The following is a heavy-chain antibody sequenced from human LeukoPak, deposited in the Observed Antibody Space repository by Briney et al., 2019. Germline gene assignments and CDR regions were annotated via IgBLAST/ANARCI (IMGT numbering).Heavy chain of an antibody. D-gene: IGHD6-13*01. CDR1: GGSISSSSYY. CDR3: AREGSSWYYFDY. J-gene: IGHJ4*02. CDR2: IYYSGST. Sequence: SETLSLTCTVSGGSISSSSYYWGWIRQPPGKGLEWIGSIYYSGSTYYNPSLKSRVTISVDTSKNQFSLKLSSVTAADTAVYYCAREGSSWYYFDYWGQGTLVTVSP. V-gene: IGHV4-39*07.